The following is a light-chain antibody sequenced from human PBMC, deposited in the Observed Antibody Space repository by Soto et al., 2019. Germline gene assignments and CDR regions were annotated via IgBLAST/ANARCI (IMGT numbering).Light chain of an antibody. CDR1: HDINRC. V-gene: IGKV1-9*01. Sequence: DIRLTQPPSFLSASVGDRVTITCRASHDINRCLAWYQQKPGKARKLLIYAATTLHNAVPSRFSGAGSGTAFTLSISSLQPEDFATYYCQQLHIYPRTFGQGTKVEF. CDR3: QQLHIYPRT. J-gene: IGKJ1*01. CDR2: AAT.